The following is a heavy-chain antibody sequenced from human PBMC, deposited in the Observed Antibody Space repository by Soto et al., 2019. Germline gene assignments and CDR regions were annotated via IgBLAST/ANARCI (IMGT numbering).Heavy chain of an antibody. V-gene: IGHV3-23*01. CDR1: GFTFQNFV. CDR2: ISGSGGST. CDR3: AKDPSSIAALYYFDY. Sequence: GGSLRLSCTASGFTFQNFVINWVRQAPGKGLEWVSAISGSGGSTYYADSVKGRFTISRDNSKNTLYLQMNSLRAEDTAVYYCAKDPSSIAALYYFDYWGQGTLVTVSS. J-gene: IGHJ4*02. D-gene: IGHD6-6*01.